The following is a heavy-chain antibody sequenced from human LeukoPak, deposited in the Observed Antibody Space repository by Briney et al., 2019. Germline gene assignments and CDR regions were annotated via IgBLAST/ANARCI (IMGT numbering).Heavy chain of an antibody. CDR3: AREEHDYVWGSYRYYYYYGIDV. Sequence: GGSLRLSCAASGFTFSNYGMHWVRQSPGRGLEWVAFLSFDGSNEFYADSLKGRFTISRDNSKDTLYLQMDSLRAEDTALYYCAREEHDYVWGSYRYYYYYGIDVWCQGTTVTVSS. J-gene: IGHJ6*02. CDR1: GFTFSNYG. V-gene: IGHV3-30*03. CDR2: LSFDGSNE. D-gene: IGHD3-16*02.